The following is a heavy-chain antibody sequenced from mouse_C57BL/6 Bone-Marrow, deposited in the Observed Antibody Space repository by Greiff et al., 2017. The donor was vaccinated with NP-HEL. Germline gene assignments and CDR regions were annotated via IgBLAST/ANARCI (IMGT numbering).Heavy chain of an antibody. D-gene: IGHD2-4*01. Sequence: VQLQQSGAELVRPGTSVKVSCKASGYAFTNYLIEWVKQRPGQGLEWIGVINPGSGGTNYNEKFKGKATLTADKSSSTAYMQLSSLISEDSAVYFCARGGIYYDYAWFAYWGQGTLVTVSA. CDR2: INPGSGGT. V-gene: IGHV1-54*01. CDR1: GYAFTNYL. J-gene: IGHJ3*01. CDR3: ARGGIYYDYAWFAY.